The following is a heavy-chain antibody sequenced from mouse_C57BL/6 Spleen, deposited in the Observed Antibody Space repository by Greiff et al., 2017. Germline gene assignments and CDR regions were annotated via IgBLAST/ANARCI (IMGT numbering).Heavy chain of an antibody. Sequence: VQLQQSGPELVKPGASVKISCKASGYAFSSSWMNWVKQRPGKGLEWIGRIYPGDGDTNYNGKFKGKATLTADKSSSTAYMQLSSLPSEDSAVYFCARAGNYWFAYWGQGTLVTVSA. V-gene: IGHV1-82*01. CDR3: ARAGNYWFAY. D-gene: IGHD2-1*01. CDR1: GYAFSSSW. J-gene: IGHJ3*01. CDR2: IYPGDGDT.